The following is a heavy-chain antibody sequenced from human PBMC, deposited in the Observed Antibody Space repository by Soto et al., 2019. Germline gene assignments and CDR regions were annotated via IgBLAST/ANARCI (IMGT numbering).Heavy chain of an antibody. Sequence: ASVKVSCKTSGYTFSNYGINWVRQALGQGLEWMGWISAYNGNTNFAQKLQGRVSLTTDTSSTTAYMELRSLTSDDTAVYYCARDLVPGYTGFSDYWGQGTLVPVSS. D-gene: IGHD5-12*01. J-gene: IGHJ4*02. CDR2: ISAYNGNT. V-gene: IGHV1-18*01. CDR1: GYTFSNYG. CDR3: ARDLVPGYTGFSDY.